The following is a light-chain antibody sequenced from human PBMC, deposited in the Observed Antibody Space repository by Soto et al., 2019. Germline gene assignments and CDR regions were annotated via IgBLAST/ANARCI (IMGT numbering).Light chain of an antibody. Sequence: DIQMTQSPSSLSASVGDRVTITCRASQNINSFLNWYQEKPGKAPNLLIYGASSLQSGVPSRFSGSRSGTDFTLTISSLQPEDIATYYCQQTDTAPLTFGGGTKVEIK. J-gene: IGKJ4*01. CDR2: GAS. V-gene: IGKV1-39*01. CDR3: QQTDTAPLT. CDR1: QNINSF.